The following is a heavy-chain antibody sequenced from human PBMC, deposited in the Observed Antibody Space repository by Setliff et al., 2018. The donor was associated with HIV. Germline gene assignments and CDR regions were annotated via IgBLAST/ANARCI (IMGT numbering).Heavy chain of an antibody. CDR3: ARHENSGYQTAFDI. D-gene: IGHD3-22*01. J-gene: IGHJ3*02. Sequence: GESLKISCKGSGYIFTSYWIGWVRQMPGKGLEWMGIIYPGDADIKYSPSFQGQVTISADKSISTAYLQWSSLQASDTAIYYCARHENSGYQTAFDIWGQGTTVTVSS. CDR1: GYIFTSYW. CDR2: IYPGDADI. V-gene: IGHV5-51*01.